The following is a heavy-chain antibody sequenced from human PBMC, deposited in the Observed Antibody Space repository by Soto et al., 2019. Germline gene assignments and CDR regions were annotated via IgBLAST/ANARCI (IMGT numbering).Heavy chain of an antibody. J-gene: IGHJ2*01. CDR1: GGSISSGGYY. CDR2: IYYSGST. Sequence: QVQLQESGPGLVKPSQTLSLTCTVSGGSISSGGYYWSWIRQHPWKGLEWIGYIYYSGSTYYNPSLKRRVTLAVDTSKNQFALKLGSVTAADTAVYYCARVDCCGGSCYSPADRDWYFDLWGRGTLVTVSS. D-gene: IGHD2-15*01. CDR3: ARVDCCGGSCYSPADRDWYFDL. V-gene: IGHV4-31*03.